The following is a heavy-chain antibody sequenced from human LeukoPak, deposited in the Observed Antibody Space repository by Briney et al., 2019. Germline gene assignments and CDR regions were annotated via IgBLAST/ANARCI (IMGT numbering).Heavy chain of an antibody. CDR1: GFTFCTYW. D-gene: IGHD4-23*01. CDR3: ARDLDYGGRSNFDH. J-gene: IGHJ4*02. Sequence: GGSLTLSCAASGFTFCTYWMHWVRQAPGKGLVWVSRIKRDGSSIMYAASVRGRFTISRDNAKNTLYLQMRSLRAEETAVYYCARDLDYGGRSNFDHWGQGTLVTVSS. CDR2: IKRDGSSI. V-gene: IGHV3-74*03.